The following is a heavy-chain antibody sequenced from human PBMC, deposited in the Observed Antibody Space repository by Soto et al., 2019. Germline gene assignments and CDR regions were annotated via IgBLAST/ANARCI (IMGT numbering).Heavy chain of an antibody. CDR2: INAGNGNT. J-gene: IGHJ4*02. V-gene: IGHV1-3*01. CDR1: GYTFTSYA. Sequence: QVQLVQSGAEVKKPGASVEVSCKASGYTFTSYAMHWVRQAPGQRLEWMGWINAGNGNTKYSQKFQGRVTITRDTSASTAYMELSSLRSEDTAVYYCARAEVAVAGTDFDYWGQGTLVTVSS. CDR3: ARAEVAVAGTDFDY. D-gene: IGHD6-19*01.